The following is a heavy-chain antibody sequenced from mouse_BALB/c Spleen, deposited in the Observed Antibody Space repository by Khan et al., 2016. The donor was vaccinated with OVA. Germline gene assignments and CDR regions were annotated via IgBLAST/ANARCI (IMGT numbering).Heavy chain of an antibody. CDR3: AREWLRRFRLDY. CDR1: GYTFTSYN. CDR2: IYPGDGDT. Sequence: QVRLQQSGPELVKPGAFVKISCKASGYTFTSYNINWVKQRPGQGLAWIGWIYPGDGDTKYNEKFKGKATLTADQSSTTAYMQLSSLTSENSAVYFCAREWLRRFRLDYSGQGTSVTVSS. J-gene: IGHJ4*01. D-gene: IGHD2-2*01. V-gene: IGHV1S56*01.